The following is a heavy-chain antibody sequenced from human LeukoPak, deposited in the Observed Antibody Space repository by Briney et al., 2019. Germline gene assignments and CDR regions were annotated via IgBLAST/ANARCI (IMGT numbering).Heavy chain of an antibody. Sequence: GGSLRLSCAVSGFTFSSNWINWVRQAAGRGLGWVGSIKLDGEKYYVDSVKGRFSVSRDNAKNSLYLQMNSLRAEDTAVYYCARVLWVQNYYYGMDVWGQGTTVTVSS. D-gene: IGHD3-16*01. CDR3: ARVLWVQNYYYGMDV. CDR1: GFTFSSNW. CDR2: IKLDGEK. J-gene: IGHJ6*02. V-gene: IGHV3-7*04.